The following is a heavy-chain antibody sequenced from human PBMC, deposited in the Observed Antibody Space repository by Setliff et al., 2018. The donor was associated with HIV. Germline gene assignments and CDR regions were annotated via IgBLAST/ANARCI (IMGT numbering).Heavy chain of an antibody. V-gene: IGHV4-59*11. CDR2: LNYSGIT. CDR1: GGSITSHY. D-gene: IGHD2-2*01. J-gene: IGHJ5*02. Sequence: PSETLSLTCSLSGGSITSHYWNWIRQPPGKGLEWIGSLNYSGITNYNPSLRGRVSISVDTSKSQISLRLNSVSAADTAVYYCARDPGGLYCTSSSCQGGCFDPWGQGALVTVSS. CDR3: ARDPGGLYCTSSSCQGGCFDP.